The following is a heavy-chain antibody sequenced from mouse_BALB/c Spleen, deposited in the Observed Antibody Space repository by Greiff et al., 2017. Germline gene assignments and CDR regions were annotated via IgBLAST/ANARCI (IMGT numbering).Heavy chain of an antibody. CDR2: IWGDGST. CDR1: GFSLTGYG. J-gene: IGHJ1*01. V-gene: IGHV2-6-7*01. D-gene: IGHD2-3*01. CDR3: ARDDGYSYWYFDV. Sequence: VQLQQSGPGLVAPSQSLSITCTVSGFSLTGYGVNWVRQPPGKGLEWLGMIWGDGSTDYNSALKSRLSISKDNSKSQVFLKMNSLQTDDTARYYCARDDGYSYWYFDVWGAGTTVTVSS.